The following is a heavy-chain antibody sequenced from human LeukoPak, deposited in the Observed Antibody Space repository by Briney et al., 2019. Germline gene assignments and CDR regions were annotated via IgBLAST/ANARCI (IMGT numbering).Heavy chain of an antibody. V-gene: IGHV1-69*13. CDR2: IIPIFGTA. Sequence: SVKVSCTASGGTFSSYAISWVRQAPGQGVEWMGGIIPIFGTANYAQKFQGRVTITADESTSTAYMQLSSLRSEDTAVYYCARSITIFGVVISRYYGMDVWRQGTTVTVSS. CDR3: ARSITIFGVVISRYYGMDV. CDR1: GGTFSSYA. J-gene: IGHJ6*02. D-gene: IGHD3-3*01.